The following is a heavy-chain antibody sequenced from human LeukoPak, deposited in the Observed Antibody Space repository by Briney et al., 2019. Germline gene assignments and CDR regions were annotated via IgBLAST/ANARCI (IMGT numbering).Heavy chain of an antibody. Sequence: SETLSLTCAVSGGSISSGYYWGWIRQPPGKGLEWIGSIYHSGSTYYNPSLKSRVTISVDTSKNQFSLKLSSVTAADTAVYYCARRYVLRYFDWLFDYWGQGTLVTVSS. CDR3: ARRYVLRYFDWLFDY. CDR2: IYHSGST. D-gene: IGHD3-9*01. J-gene: IGHJ4*02. CDR1: GGSISSGYY. V-gene: IGHV4-38-2*01.